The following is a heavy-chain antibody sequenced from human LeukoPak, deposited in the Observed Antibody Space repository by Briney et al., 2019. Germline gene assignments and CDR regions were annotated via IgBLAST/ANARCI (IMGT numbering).Heavy chain of an antibody. CDR3: ARVGDGLNDGFDI. CDR1: GYTFTGYY. CDR2: INPNTGGT. J-gene: IGHJ3*02. Sequence: ASVKVSCKASGYTFTGYYMNWVRQAPGQGLEWMGRINPNTGGTNYAQNFQGSVTMTRDTSITTVYMELSRLRSDDTAVYYCARVGDGLNDGFDIWGQGKMVTVSS. V-gene: IGHV1-2*06. D-gene: IGHD5-24*01.